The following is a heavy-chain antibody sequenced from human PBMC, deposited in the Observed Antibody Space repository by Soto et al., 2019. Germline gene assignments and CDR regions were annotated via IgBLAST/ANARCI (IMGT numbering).Heavy chain of an antibody. V-gene: IGHV4-31*03. CDR3: AGDVTGLWFGDRYFDL. Sequence: QVQLQESGPGLVKPSQTLSLTCTVSGGSISSGGYYWSWIRQHPGKGLEWIGYIYYSGSNYYNPSLKSRVTIAVGTSKNQFSLKLSAVTAADTAVYYCAGDVTGLWFGDRYFDLWGRGTLVTVSS. D-gene: IGHD3-10*01. J-gene: IGHJ2*01. CDR1: GGSISSGGYY. CDR2: IYYSGSN.